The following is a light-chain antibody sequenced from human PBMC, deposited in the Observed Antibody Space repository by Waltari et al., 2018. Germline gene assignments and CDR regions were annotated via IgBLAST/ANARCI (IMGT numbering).Light chain of an antibody. CDR2: KVS. CDR1: QSLVSSDGNTY. Sequence: DVAMTQSPLSLPVTLGQPASLSCRSSQSLVSSDGNTYFNWSQQRPGQSPRRLLYKVSNRDSGVPDRFSGSGSGTDFTLRISRVEAEDVGVYYCMQGTHWPWTFGQGTKVEIK. V-gene: IGKV2-30*01. J-gene: IGKJ1*01. CDR3: MQGTHWPWT.